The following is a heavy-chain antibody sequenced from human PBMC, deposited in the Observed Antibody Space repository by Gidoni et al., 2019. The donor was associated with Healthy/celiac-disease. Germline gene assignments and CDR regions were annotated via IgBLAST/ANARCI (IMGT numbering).Heavy chain of an antibody. J-gene: IGHJ4*02. CDR1: GFTVSSNY. CDR3: ARDYGDYKFDY. Sequence: EVQLVESGGGLVQPGGSLRISCAASGFTVSSNYMSWVRQAPGKGLEWVSVIYSGGSTYYADSVKGRFTISRDNSKNTLYLQMNSLRAEDTAVYYCARDYGDYKFDYWGQGTLVTVSS. D-gene: IGHD4-17*01. CDR2: IYSGGST. V-gene: IGHV3-66*01.